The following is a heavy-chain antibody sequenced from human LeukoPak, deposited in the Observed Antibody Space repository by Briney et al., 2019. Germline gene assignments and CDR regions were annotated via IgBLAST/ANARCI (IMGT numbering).Heavy chain of an antibody. CDR1: GFTFSSDW. D-gene: IGHD2-15*01. V-gene: IGHV3-74*01. J-gene: IGHJ5*02. CDR2: INSDGSIT. Sequence: GGSLRLSCAASGFTFSSDWMHWVRHDPGKGLVWVSHINSDGSITTYADSVKGRFTISRDNAKNTLYLQMNSLRAEDTAAYYCAREKVGYCSGANCQNWFDPWGQGTLVTVSS. CDR3: AREKVGYCSGANCQNWFDP.